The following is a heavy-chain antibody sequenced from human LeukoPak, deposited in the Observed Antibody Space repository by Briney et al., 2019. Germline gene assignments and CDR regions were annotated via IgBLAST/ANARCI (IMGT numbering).Heavy chain of an antibody. D-gene: IGHD2-21*02. CDR1: GGSISSYY. CDR3: ARFPIAYCGGDCPDY. V-gene: IGHV4-59*01. J-gene: IGHJ4*02. CDR2: IYYSGST. Sequence: SETLSLTCTVSGGSISSYYWSWIRQPPGKGLEWIGYIYYSGSTNYNPSLKSRVTISVDTSKNQFSLKLSSVTAADTAAYYCARFPIAYCGGDCPDYWGQGTLVTVSS.